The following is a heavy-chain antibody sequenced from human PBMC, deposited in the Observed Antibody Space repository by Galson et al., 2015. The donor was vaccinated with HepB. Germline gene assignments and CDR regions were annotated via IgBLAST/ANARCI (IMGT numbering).Heavy chain of an antibody. J-gene: IGHJ6*02. CDR3: ARERHDRIGGMDV. Sequence: SETLSLTCTVSGGSINSGSYYWNWIRQPPGKGLEWIGSIYHSGSTYYNPSLKSRVTISLDTSKDQFSLKMTSVIAADTAVYYCARERHDRIGGMDVWGQGTTVTVSS. D-gene: IGHD3-16*01. V-gene: IGHV4-39*07. CDR2: IYHSGST. CDR1: GGSINSGSYY.